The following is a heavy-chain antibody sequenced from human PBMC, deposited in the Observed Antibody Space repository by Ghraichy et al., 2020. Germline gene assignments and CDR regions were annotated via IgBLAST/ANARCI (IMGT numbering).Heavy chain of an antibody. D-gene: IGHD2-8*01. CDR2: IYTDERA. V-gene: IGHV3-53*01. Sequence: GGSLRLSCTASGFTFGRSHMSWVRRAPGKGLEWVSVIYTDERASYANSVKGRFTISRDISKNTLYLQMTTLRAEDTATYYCVRVTSGVYGTLFDYWGQGTLVTVSS. CDR3: VRVTSGVYGTLFDY. CDR1: GFTFGRSH. J-gene: IGHJ4*02.